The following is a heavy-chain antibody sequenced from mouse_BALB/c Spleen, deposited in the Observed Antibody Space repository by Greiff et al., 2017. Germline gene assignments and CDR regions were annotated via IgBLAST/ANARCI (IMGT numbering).Heavy chain of an antibody. CDR2: ISYSGST. V-gene: IGHV3-2*02. CDR1: GYSITSDYA. Sequence: EVQLVESGPGLVKPSQSLSLTCTVTGYSITSDYAWNWIRQFPGNKLEWMGYISYSGSTSYNPSLKSRISITRDTSKNQFFLQLNSVTTEDTATYYCARCDYPYYFDYWGQGTTLTVSS. J-gene: IGHJ2*01. D-gene: IGHD2-4*01. CDR3: ARCDYPYYFDY.